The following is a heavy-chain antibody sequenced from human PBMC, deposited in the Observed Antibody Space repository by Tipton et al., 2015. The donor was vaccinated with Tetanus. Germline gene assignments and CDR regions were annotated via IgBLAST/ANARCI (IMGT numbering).Heavy chain of an antibody. D-gene: IGHD2-2*01. V-gene: IGHV3-23*01. CDR1: GFIFSSYN. CDR3: AKAGLDIVVEPVAIHFDY. Sequence: SLRLSCAASGFIFSSYNMNWVRQAPGKGLEWVSLLSGSGGNTYYADSVKGRFTISRDNSKNTLYLQMNSLRDEDTAVYYCAKAGLDIVVEPVAIHFDYWGQGTLVTVSS. J-gene: IGHJ4*02. CDR2: LSGSGGNT.